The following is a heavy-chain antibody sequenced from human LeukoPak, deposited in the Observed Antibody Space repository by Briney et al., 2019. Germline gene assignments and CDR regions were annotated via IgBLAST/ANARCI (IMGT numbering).Heavy chain of an antibody. V-gene: IGHV3-7*04. Sequence: PGGSLRLSCAASGFTFSNYRMSWVRQAPGKGLEWVANIKQDGSEKYYVDSVKGRFTISRDNAKNSLYLQMNSLRAEDTAVYYCARGITTDYWGQGTLVTVSS. D-gene: IGHD5-24*01. CDR2: IKQDGSEK. J-gene: IGHJ4*02. CDR3: ARGITTDY. CDR1: GFTFSNYR.